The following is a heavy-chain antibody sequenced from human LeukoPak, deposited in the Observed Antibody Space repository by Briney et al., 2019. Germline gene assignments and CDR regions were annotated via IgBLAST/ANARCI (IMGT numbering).Heavy chain of an antibody. CDR1: GGSINNYY. CDR3: ATRPPAGYYEPYLDY. J-gene: IGHJ4*02. CDR2: INYSGSN. D-gene: IGHD2-15*01. Sequence: SETLSLTCTVSGGSINNYYWSWIRQPPGKGLEWIGYINYSGSNNYSPSLKSRVTISVDTSKNQFSLKLTSVTAADTAVYYCATRPPAGYYEPYLDYWGQRTLVTVSS. V-gene: IGHV4-59*01.